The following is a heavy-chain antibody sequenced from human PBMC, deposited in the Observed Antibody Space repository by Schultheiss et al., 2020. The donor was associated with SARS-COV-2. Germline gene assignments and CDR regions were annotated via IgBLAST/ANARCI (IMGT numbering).Heavy chain of an antibody. D-gene: IGHD1-26*01. CDR2: ISSSGSTI. V-gene: IGHV3-48*04. Sequence: GGSLRLSCAASGFTFSSYSMNWVRQAPGKGLEWVSYISSSGSTIYYADSVKGRFTISRDNAKNSLYLQMNSLRAEDTAVYYCARVWWEVGSNYYGMDVWGQGTTVTVSS. J-gene: IGHJ6*02. CDR1: GFTFSSYS. CDR3: ARVWWEVGSNYYGMDV.